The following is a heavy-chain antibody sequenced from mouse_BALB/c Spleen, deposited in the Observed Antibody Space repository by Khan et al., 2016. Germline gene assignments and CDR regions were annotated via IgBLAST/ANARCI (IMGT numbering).Heavy chain of an antibody. CDR2: IRSKSNNYAT. CDR1: GFTFNTFA. V-gene: IGHV10-3*03. J-gene: IGHJ3*01. D-gene: IGHD2-3*01. CDR3: VRESYVGYFSWFAY. Sequence: EVQLVESGGRLVQPKGSLKLSCAASGFTFNTFAMHWVCQAPGKGLEWVARIRSKSNNYATYYADSVKDRFTISRDDSQNMLYLQMNNLKTEDTAMYYCVRESYVGYFSWFAYWGQGTLVTVSA.